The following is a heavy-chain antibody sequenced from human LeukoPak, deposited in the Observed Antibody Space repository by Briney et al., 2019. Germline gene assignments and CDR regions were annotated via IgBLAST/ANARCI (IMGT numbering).Heavy chain of an antibody. Sequence: GRSLRLSCAASGFTFSSYAMHWVRQAPGKGLEWVAVISYDGSNKYYADSVKGRFTISRDNSKNTLYLQMNSLRAEDTAVYYCARVAATIYYYYYGMDVWGKGTTVTVSS. J-gene: IGHJ6*04. CDR2: ISYDGSNK. CDR1: GFTFSSYA. D-gene: IGHD6-25*01. CDR3: ARVAATIYYYYYGMDV. V-gene: IGHV3-30*04.